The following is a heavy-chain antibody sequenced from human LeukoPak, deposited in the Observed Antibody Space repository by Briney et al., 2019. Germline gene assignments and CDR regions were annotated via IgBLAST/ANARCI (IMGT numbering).Heavy chain of an antibody. V-gene: IGHV4-39*02. CDR2: IYHTGTT. J-gene: IGHJ5*02. CDR3: ARRNVPGGGNWFDP. CDR1: GDSITNARSY. D-gene: IGHD3-10*01. Sequence: SETLSLTCTVSGDSITNARSYWGWIRQPPGKGLEWIGAIYHTGTTYDKSSLKSRAAISLDMSKNHFSLRLNSVTAADTAIYFCARRNVPGGGNWFDPWGQGTLVVVSS.